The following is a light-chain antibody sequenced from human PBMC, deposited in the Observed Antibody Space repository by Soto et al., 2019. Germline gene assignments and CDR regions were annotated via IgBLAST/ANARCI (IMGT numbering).Light chain of an antibody. CDR1: EGVSSY. Sequence: EIVLTQSPATRSLSPGEIATLSCRASEGVSSYLGWYIQKPGQAPRLLIYDASNRASGILATFIGSGSWSDFTHTISSLEPEDIAVYYCQQRTFSRGTKADIK. J-gene: IGKJ4*01. CDR2: DAS. CDR3: QQRT. V-gene: IGKV3-11*01.